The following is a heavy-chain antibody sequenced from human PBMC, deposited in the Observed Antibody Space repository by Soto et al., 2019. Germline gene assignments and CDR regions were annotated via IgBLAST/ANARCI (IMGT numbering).Heavy chain of an antibody. V-gene: IGHV3-53*01. CDR3: ARDRCSGGSCYRAFDY. CDR2: IYSGGTT. Sequence: GGSLRLSCAASGFTVNSNYMSWVRQALGKGLEWVSVIYSGGTTYYVDSVKGRFTISRDNSKNTLYLQMNSLRTEDTAVYYCARDRCSGGSCYRAFDYWGQGTLVTVSS. J-gene: IGHJ4*02. D-gene: IGHD2-15*01. CDR1: GFTVNSNY.